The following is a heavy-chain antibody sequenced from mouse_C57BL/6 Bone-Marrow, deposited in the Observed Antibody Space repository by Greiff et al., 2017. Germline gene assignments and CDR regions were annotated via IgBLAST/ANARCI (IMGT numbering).Heavy chain of an antibody. Sequence: EVQLQQSGAELVRPGASVKLSCTASGFNIKDDYMHWVKQRPEPGLAWIGWIDPETGDTEYASKFQGKATIPADTSSNTAYLQLSSLTSEDTAVYDCTMEGYDEWFAYWGQGTLVTVSA. CDR2: IDPETGDT. CDR1: GFNIKDDY. J-gene: IGHJ3*01. CDR3: TMEGYDEWFAY. D-gene: IGHD2-2*01. V-gene: IGHV14-4*01.